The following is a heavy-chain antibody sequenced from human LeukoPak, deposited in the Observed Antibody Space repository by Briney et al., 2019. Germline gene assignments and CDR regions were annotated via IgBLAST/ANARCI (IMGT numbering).Heavy chain of an antibody. Sequence: ASVKVSCKASGYTFTSYDINWVRQATGQGLEWMGWMNPNSGNTGYAQKFQGRVTMTRNTSISTAYMELSSLRSEDTAVYYCARVRGTIFGVVTRIIDYWGRGTLVTVSS. D-gene: IGHD3-3*01. CDR1: GYTFTSYD. V-gene: IGHV1-8*01. J-gene: IGHJ4*02. CDR2: MNPNSGNT. CDR3: ARVRGTIFGVVTRIIDY.